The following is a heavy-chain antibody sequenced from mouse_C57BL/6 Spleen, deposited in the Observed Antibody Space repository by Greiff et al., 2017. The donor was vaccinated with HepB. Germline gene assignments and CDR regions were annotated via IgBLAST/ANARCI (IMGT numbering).Heavy chain of an antibody. CDR2: INPSNGGT. Sequence: VQLQQPGTELVKPGASVKLSCKASGYTFTSYWMHWVKQRPGQGLEWIGNINPSNGGTNYNEKFKSKATLTVDKSSSTASMQLSSLTSEDSAVYYCARSTMITRYWYFDVWGTGTTVTVSS. D-gene: IGHD2-4*01. CDR3: ARSTMITRYWYFDV. V-gene: IGHV1-53*01. J-gene: IGHJ1*03. CDR1: GYTFTSYW.